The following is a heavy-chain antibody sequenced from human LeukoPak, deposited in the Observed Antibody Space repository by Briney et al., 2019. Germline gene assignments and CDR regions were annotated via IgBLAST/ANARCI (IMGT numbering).Heavy chain of an antibody. D-gene: IGHD3-22*01. CDR2: IYPGDSDT. J-gene: IGHJ4*02. CDR3: ARGEPHYYDGSGSHPPRY. CDR1: GYSFTSYW. V-gene: IGHV5-51*01. Sequence: GESLKISCKGSGYSFTSYWIGWVRQMPGKGLEGMGIIYPGDSDTRYSPSFQGQVTISADKSISTAYLQWSSLKASDTAMYYCARGEPHYYDGSGSHPPRYWGQGTLVTVSS.